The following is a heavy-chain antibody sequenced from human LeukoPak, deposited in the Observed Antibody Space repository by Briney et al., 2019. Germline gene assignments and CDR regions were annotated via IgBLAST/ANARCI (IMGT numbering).Heavy chain of an antibody. CDR3: ARSRFYFDY. CDR1: GFSFSTYS. V-gene: IGHV3-21*05. CDR2: ISGSTNDI. J-gene: IGHJ4*02. Sequence: GGSLRLSCAASGFSFSTYSMNWVRQAPGKGLEWVSYISGSTNDIYYADSVKGRFTISRDNAENSLYLQLNSLRAEDTAVYYCARSRFYFDYWGQGTLVTVSS.